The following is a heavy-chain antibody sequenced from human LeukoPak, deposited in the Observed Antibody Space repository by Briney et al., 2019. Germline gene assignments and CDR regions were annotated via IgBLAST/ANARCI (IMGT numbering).Heavy chain of an antibody. J-gene: IGHJ3*01. Sequence: GGSLRLSCAVSRFTFSGFWMSWSRQAPGKGLEWVASINSDGSEGYYADVVKGRFTISRDNAKNSLYLQINSLRAEDTAVYYCARSSYSSSSSVWGQGTMVTVYS. D-gene: IGHD6-6*01. CDR3: ARSSYSSSSSV. CDR1: RFTFSGFW. CDR2: INSDGSEG. V-gene: IGHV3-7*03.